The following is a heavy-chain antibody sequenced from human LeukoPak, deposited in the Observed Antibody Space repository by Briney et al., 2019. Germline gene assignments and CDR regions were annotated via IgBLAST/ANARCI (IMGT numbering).Heavy chain of an antibody. CDR1: VYSISSGFY. CDR3: PRGPRYPDYYCYYYMDV. J-gene: IGHJ6*03. Sequence: SQTLSLTRAVSVYSISSGFYWGWTRQPPGKGLEWIGSIFHGGSTYYNPSLKSRVSISVDTSKNQFSLKLSSVTAADTAVYYCPRGPRYPDYYCYYYMDVWGKGTTVTVSS. V-gene: IGHV4-38-2*01. D-gene: IGHD1-1*01. CDR2: IFHGGST.